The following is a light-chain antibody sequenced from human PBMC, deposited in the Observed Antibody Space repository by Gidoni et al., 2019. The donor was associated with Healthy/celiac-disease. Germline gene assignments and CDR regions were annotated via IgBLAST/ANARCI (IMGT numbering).Light chain of an antibody. V-gene: IGLV2-14*01. J-gene: IGLJ2*01. CDR2: SVI. CDR3: TSYTSISTVV. CDR1: SSDVGGYNY. Sequence: QSAVTPPASVAGTPGQSITISCTGTSSDVGGYNYVSWYQQHPGNAPQLMIYSVINRPSGVSTRSSCSTSGNTASLTISGLQADDEADYYCTSYTSISTVVFGGGTKLTVL.